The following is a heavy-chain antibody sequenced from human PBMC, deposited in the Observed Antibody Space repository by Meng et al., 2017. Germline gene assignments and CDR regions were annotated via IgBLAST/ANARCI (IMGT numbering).Heavy chain of an antibody. D-gene: IGHD6-19*01. J-gene: IGHJ5*02. Sequence: QVHLQQWGAGLLKPSETLSLTCAVYGGSFSGYYWSWIRQPPGKGLEWIGEINHSGSTNYNPSLKSRVTISVDTSKNQFSLKLSSVTAADTAVYYCARDGPGPSGWYSDWFDPWGQGTLVTVSS. CDR1: GGSFSGYY. CDR2: INHSGST. V-gene: IGHV4-34*01. CDR3: ARDGPGPSGWYSDWFDP.